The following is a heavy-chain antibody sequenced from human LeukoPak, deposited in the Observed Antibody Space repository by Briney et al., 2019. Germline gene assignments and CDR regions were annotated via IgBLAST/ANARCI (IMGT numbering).Heavy chain of an antibody. V-gene: IGHV4-61*02. CDR3: ARAAVVSGWRNWFDP. CDR1: GGSISSGSYY. CDR2: IYTSGST. D-gene: IGHD4-23*01. J-gene: IGHJ5*02. Sequence: SPSQTLSLTCTVSGGSISSGSYYWRWIRQPAGKGLEWIVRIYTSGSTNYNPSLKSRLTISVDTSKNQFSLKLSSVTAADTAVYYCARAAVVSGWRNWFDPWGEGTLVTVSS.